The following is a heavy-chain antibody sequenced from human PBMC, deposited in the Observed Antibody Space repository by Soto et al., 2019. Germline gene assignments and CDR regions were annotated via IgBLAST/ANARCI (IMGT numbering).Heavy chain of an antibody. CDR1: GFTFSSYA. V-gene: IGHV3-23*01. Sequence: EVQLLESGGGLVQPGGSLRLSCAAAGFTFSSYAMNWVRQAPGKGLEWVSSISGTGGGTYYADSVKGRFTISRDNSENMVYVQMNSLRVEDTAVYYCAKEEDGSGYDSFFDYWGQGILVSVSS. CDR2: ISGTGGGT. J-gene: IGHJ4*02. CDR3: AKEEDGSGYDSFFDY. D-gene: IGHD5-12*01.